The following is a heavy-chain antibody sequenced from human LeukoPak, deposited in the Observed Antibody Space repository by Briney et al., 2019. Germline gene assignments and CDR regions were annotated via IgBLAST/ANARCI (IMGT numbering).Heavy chain of an antibody. CDR2: INWNGGST. CDR1: GFTFDDYG. V-gene: IGHV3-20*04. D-gene: IGHD4-23*01. Sequence: GGSLRLSCAASGFTFDDYGMSWVRQAPGKGLEWVSGINWNGGSTGYADSVKGRFTISRDNAKNSLYLQMNSLRAEDTALYYCAKHYGGNSGDSALDIWGQGTMVTVSS. J-gene: IGHJ3*02. CDR3: AKHYGGNSGDSALDI.